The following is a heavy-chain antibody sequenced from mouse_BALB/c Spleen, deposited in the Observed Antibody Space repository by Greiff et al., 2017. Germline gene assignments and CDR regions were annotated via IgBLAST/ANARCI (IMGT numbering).Heavy chain of an antibody. J-gene: IGHJ4*01. V-gene: IGHV14-4*02. CDR3: NAYGYDGRWAMDY. CDR2: IDPENGDT. D-gene: IGHD2-2*01. Sequence: VQLQQSGAELVRSGASVKLSCTASGFNIKDYYMHWVKQRPEQGLEWIGWIDPENGDTEYAPKFQGKATMTADTSSNTAYLQLSSLTSEDTAVYYCNAYGYDGRWAMDYWGQGTSVTVS. CDR1: GFNIKDYY.